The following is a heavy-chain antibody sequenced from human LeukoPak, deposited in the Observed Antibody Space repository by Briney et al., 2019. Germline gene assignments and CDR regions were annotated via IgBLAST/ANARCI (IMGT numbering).Heavy chain of an antibody. CDR1: GGSISSYY. V-gene: IGHV4-4*07. CDR2: LYNTGST. Sequence: PSETLSLTCTISGGSISSYYWNWIRQPAGKGLEWIGRLYNTGSTNYNPSLKSRVTMSVDTSKNQFSLKLSSVTAADTAVYYCARGVWSGYHFDYWGQGTLVTVSS. D-gene: IGHD3-3*01. J-gene: IGHJ4*02. CDR3: ARGVWSGYHFDY.